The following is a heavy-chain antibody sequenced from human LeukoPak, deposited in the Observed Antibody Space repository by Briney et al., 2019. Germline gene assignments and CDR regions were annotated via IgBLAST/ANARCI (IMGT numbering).Heavy chain of an antibody. CDR3: ARDFFHGHCSGLTCFLLDS. CDR1: GYTFSSYG. CDR2: ISAHYGNT. J-gene: IGHJ4*02. V-gene: IGHV1-18*01. D-gene: IGHD2-15*01. Sequence: ASVKVSCKASGYTFSSYGITWVRQAPGQGLEWMGWISAHYGNTNYEQKFQGRLTMTTDASTNTAYMELRSLRPDDTAVYYCARDFFHGHCSGLTCFLLDSWGQGSLVAVPS.